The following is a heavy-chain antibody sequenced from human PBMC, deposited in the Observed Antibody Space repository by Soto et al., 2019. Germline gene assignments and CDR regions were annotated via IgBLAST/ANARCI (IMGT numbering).Heavy chain of an antibody. CDR2: IWYDGSNK. D-gene: IGHD3-16*01. V-gene: IGHV3-33*01. J-gene: IGHJ4*02. Sequence: PGGSLRLSCAASGFTFSSYGMHWVRQAPGKGLEWVAVIWYDGSNKYYADSVKGRFTISRDNSKNTLYLQMNSLRAEDTAVYYCARHKIWGSLDYSGQGTLVTVSS. CDR1: GFTFSSYG. CDR3: ARHKIWGSLDY.